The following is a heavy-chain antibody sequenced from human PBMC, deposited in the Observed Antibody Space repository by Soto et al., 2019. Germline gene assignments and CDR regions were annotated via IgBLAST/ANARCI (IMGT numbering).Heavy chain of an antibody. D-gene: IGHD5-18*01. V-gene: IGHV1-69*06. CDR3: ARVGSRDAYNYVLDH. J-gene: IGHJ2*01. CDR2: VISASGSV. CDR1: GRIFSSFP. Sequence: QVQVVQSGAEVKKPGSSVKISCKASGRIFSSFPTSWVRQVPGQGLEWVGGVISASGSVTYAPKFQGRVTITAVNSAGIGYMELTSLTSEDTAIYYCARVGSRDAYNYVLDHSGPGTMVTVSS.